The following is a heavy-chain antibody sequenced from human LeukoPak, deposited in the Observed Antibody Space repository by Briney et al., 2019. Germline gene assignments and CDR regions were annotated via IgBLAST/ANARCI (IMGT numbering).Heavy chain of an antibody. V-gene: IGHV1-69*01. Sequence: ASVKVSCKSSGGTFSSYANSLERQAPGQGLEWKGGIIPIFGTANYAQKFQGRVTITADESTSTAYMELSSLRSEDTAVYYCAGGPGDWNSRPYYFDYWGQGTLVTVSS. CDR1: GGTFSSYA. J-gene: IGHJ4*02. CDR2: IIPIFGTA. CDR3: AGGPGDWNSRPYYFDY. D-gene: IGHD1-7*01.